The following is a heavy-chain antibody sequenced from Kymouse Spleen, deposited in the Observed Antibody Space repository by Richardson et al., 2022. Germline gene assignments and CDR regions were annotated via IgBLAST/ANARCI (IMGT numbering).Heavy chain of an antibody. Sequence: QVQLQQWGAGLLKPSETLSLTCAVYGGSFSGYYWSWIRQPPGKGLEWIGEINHSGSTNYNPSLKSRVTISVDTSKNQFSLKLSSVTAADTAVYYCARDPYYGSGSYYGMDVWGQGTTVTVSS. CDR1: GGSFSGYY. D-gene: IGHD3-10*01. CDR2: INHSGST. J-gene: IGHJ6*02. CDR3: ARDPYYGSGSYYGMDV. V-gene: IGHV4-34*01.